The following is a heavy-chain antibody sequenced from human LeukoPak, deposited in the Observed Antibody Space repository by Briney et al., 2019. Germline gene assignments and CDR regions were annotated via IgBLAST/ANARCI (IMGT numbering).Heavy chain of an antibody. V-gene: IGHV4-61*01. CDR1: GGSFNSATYY. CDR2: IYYSGST. CDR3: ARGRGWLPPG. D-gene: IGHD5-12*01. J-gene: IGHJ4*02. Sequence: PSETLSLTCTVSGGSFNSATYYWSWIRQPPGKGLEWIGYIYYSGSTNYNPSLKSRVTISVDTSKNQFSLKLSSVTAADTAVYFCARGRGWLPPGWGQGALVTVSS.